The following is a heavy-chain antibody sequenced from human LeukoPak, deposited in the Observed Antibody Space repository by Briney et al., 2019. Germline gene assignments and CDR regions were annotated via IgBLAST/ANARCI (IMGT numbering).Heavy chain of an antibody. V-gene: IGHV1-2*02. CDR2: INPNSGGT. D-gene: IGHD1-7*01. J-gene: IGHJ4*02. CDR1: GYTFTGYY. CDR3: AIRSYLELRNDY. Sequence: ASVKVSCKASGYTFTGYYMHWVRQAPGQGLEWMGWINPNSGGTNYAQKFQGRVTMTRNTSISTAYMELSRLKSDDTAVYYCAIRSYLELRNDYWGQGTLVTVSS.